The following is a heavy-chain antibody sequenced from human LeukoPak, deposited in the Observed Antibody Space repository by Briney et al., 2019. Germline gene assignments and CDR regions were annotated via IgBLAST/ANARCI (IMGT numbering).Heavy chain of an antibody. CDR3: ARSVQYYYDSSGYHPYYFDY. Sequence: SETLSLTCTVSGGSISSYYWSWIRQPPGKGLEWIGYIYYSGSTNYNPSLKSRVTISVDTSKNQFSLKLSPVTAADTAVYYCARSVQYYYDSSGYHPYYFDYWGQGTLVTVSS. CDR2: IYYSGST. V-gene: IGHV4-59*01. D-gene: IGHD3-22*01. CDR1: GGSISSYY. J-gene: IGHJ4*02.